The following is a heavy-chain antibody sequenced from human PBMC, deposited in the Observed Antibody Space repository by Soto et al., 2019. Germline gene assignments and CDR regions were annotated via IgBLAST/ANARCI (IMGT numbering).Heavy chain of an antibody. J-gene: IGHJ5*02. V-gene: IGHV4-38-2*01. D-gene: IGHD6-19*01. Sequence: SETLSLTCAVSGYSISSGYYWGWIRQPPGKGLEWIGSIYHSGSTYYNPSLKSRVTISVDTSKNQFSLKLSSVTAADTAVYYCARRIAVAGTSWFDPWGQGTMDTVSS. CDR1: GYSISSGYY. CDR2: IYHSGST. CDR3: ARRIAVAGTSWFDP.